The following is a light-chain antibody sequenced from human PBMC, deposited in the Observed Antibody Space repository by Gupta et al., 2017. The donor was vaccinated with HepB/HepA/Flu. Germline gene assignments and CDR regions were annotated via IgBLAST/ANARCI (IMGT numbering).Light chain of an antibody. Sequence: QSVLTHPPSASGTPGQRVPISCSGSSSNIGSNFVYWYQHLPGTAPKLLIYRTNQRPSGVPERFSGSKSGTSASLAIGGLRAEDEADYYCGAWDDTLVGWVFGGGTRLTVL. CDR3: GAWDDTLVGWV. V-gene: IGLV1-47*01. CDR1: SSNIGSNF. CDR2: RTN. J-gene: IGLJ3*02.